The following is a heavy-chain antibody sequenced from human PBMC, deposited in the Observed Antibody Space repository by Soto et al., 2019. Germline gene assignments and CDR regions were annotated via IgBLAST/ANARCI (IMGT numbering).Heavy chain of an antibody. CDR3: ASSGYGLIVTTVPYYFDY. Sequence: ASVKVSCKASGYTFTGYYMHWVRQAPGQGLEWMGWINPNSGGTNYAQKFQGWVTMTRDTSISTAYMELSRLRSDDTAVYYCASSGYGLIVTTVPYYFDYWGQGTLVAVSS. D-gene: IGHD4-17*01. J-gene: IGHJ4*02. CDR1: GYTFTGYY. V-gene: IGHV1-2*04. CDR2: INPNSGGT.